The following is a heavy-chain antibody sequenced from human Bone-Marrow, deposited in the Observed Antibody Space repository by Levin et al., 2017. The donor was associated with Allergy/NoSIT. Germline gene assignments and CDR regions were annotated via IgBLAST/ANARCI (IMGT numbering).Heavy chain of an antibody. CDR1: GFTVSNNF. Sequence: PGGSLRLSCAASGFTVSNNFMSWVRQAPGKGLEWVSVIYSGGSTYYADSVRGRFTIPRDNSKNTLYLQMNSLRAEDTAVYYCSSAPGFSEDWGQGTLVTVSS. CDR2: IYSGGST. J-gene: IGHJ4*02. CDR3: SSAPGFSED. V-gene: IGHV3-66*01. D-gene: IGHD2/OR15-2a*01.